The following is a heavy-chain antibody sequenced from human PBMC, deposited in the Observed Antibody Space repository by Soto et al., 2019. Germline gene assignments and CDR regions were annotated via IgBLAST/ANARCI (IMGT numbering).Heavy chain of an antibody. CDR2: ISYDGSNK. D-gene: IGHD5-12*01. Sequence: GGSLRLSCAASGFTFSSYAMHWVRQAPGKGLEWVAVISYDGSNKYYADSVKGRFTISRDNSKNTLYLQMNSLRAEDTAVYYCARDGFHSGYDFRFDYWGQGTLVTVSS. J-gene: IGHJ4*02. V-gene: IGHV3-30-3*01. CDR1: GFTFSSYA. CDR3: ARDGFHSGYDFRFDY.